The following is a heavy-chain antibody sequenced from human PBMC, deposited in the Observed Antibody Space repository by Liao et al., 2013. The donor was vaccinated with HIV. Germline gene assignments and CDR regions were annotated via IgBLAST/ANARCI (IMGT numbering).Heavy chain of an antibody. J-gene: IGHJ3*02. CDR3: ARVHNYYDTGGYVLYDAFDI. V-gene: IGHV4-4*07. CDR2: IYTSGST. Sequence: QVQLQESGPRLVKPSETLSLTCSVSGGSISGYYWSWIRQPAGKGLEWIGRIYTSGSTNYNPSLKSRVTMSVDTSKNQFSLKLNSVTAADTAVYYCARVHNYYDTGGYVLYDAFDIWAKGQWSPSLQ. D-gene: IGHD3-22*01. CDR1: GGSISGYY.